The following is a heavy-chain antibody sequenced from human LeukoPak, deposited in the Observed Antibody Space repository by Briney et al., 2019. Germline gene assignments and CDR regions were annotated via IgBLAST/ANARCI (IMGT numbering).Heavy chain of an antibody. D-gene: IGHD2-21*01. Sequence: SETLSLTCTVSGYSISSGYYWGWIRQPPVKGLEWIGSIYHSGSTYYNPSLKSRVTISVDTSKNQFSLKLSSVTAADTAVYYCARSTVVNNLDYWGQGTLVTVSS. J-gene: IGHJ4*02. CDR1: GYSISSGYY. CDR2: IYHSGST. V-gene: IGHV4-38-2*02. CDR3: ARSTVVNNLDY.